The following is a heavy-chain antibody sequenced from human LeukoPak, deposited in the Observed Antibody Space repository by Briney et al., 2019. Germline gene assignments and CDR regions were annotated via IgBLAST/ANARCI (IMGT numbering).Heavy chain of an antibody. D-gene: IGHD4-17*01. J-gene: IGHJ4*02. CDR1: GFTFSSYA. V-gene: IGHV3-9*01. CDR3: AKDNDYGDYGYFDY. Sequence: GGSLRLSCAASGFTFSSYAMHWVRQAPGKGLEWVSGISWNSGSIGYADSVKGRFTISRDNAKNSLYLQMNSLRAEDTALYYCAKDNDYGDYGYFDYWGQGTLVTVSS. CDR2: ISWNSGSI.